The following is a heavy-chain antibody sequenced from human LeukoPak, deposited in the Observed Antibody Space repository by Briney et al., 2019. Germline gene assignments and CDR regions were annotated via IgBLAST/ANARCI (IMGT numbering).Heavy chain of an antibody. V-gene: IGHV4-30-4*07. Sequence: PSETLSLTCTVSGGSISSGGYSWSWIRQPPGKGLEWIGYIYYSGSTYYNPSLKSRVTISVDTSKNQFSLKLSSVTAADTAMYYCARANYYYYYMDVWGKGTTVTISS. CDR2: IYYSGST. J-gene: IGHJ6*03. CDR3: ARANYYYYYMDV. CDR1: GGSISSGGYS.